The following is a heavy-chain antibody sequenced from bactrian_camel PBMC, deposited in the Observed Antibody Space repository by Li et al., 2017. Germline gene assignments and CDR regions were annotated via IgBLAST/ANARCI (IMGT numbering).Heavy chain of an antibody. Sequence: HVQLVESGGGSVQAGGSLRLSCVASVYMSCMGWFRQAPGKARGGVAGIDSDGSTSYADSVKGRFAVSQDNAKNTLYLQMDSLLPEDTAMYYCASDHPDLYGLCPHEYTFWGQGTQVTVS. CDR2: IDSDGST. J-gene: IGHJ4*01. V-gene: IGHV3S53*01. CDR1: VYMSC. D-gene: IGHD3*01. CDR3: ASDHPDLYGLCPHEYTF.